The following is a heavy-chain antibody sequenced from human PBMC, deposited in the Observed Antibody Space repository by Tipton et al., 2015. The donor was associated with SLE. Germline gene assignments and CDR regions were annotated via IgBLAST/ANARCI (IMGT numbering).Heavy chain of an antibody. Sequence: TLSLTCTVSGGSISSGGYYWSWIRQPPGKGLEWIGEINHSGSTNYNPSLKSRVTISVDTSKNQFSLKLSSVTAADTAVYYCARGRSSSWYRWFDPWGQGTLVTVSS. CDR3: ARGRSSSWYRWFDP. J-gene: IGHJ5*02. CDR2: INHSGST. D-gene: IGHD6-13*01. V-gene: IGHV4-39*07. CDR1: GGSISSGGYY.